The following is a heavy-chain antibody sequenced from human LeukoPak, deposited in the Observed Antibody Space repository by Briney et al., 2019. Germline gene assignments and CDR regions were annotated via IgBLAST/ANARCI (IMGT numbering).Heavy chain of an antibody. J-gene: IGHJ6*03. D-gene: IGHD6-13*01. V-gene: IGHV1-69*05. CDR1: GGTFSSYA. CDR3: ARVAIAAAGTMDV. CDR2: IIPIFGTA. Sequence: ASVKVSCKASGGTFSSYAISWVRQAPGQGLEWMGGIIPIFGTANYAQKFQGRVTITTDESTSTAYMELSSLRSEDTAGYYCARVAIAAAGTMDVWGKGTTVTVSS.